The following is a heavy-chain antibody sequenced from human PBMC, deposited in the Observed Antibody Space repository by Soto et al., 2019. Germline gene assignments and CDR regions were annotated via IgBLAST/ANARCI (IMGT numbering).Heavy chain of an antibody. CDR2: INHSGST. CDR3: ARGDFSSHRHPNYYYYGMDV. D-gene: IGHD6-6*01. V-gene: IGHV4-34*01. J-gene: IGHJ6*02. CDR1: GGSFSGYY. Sequence: PSETLSLTCAVYGGSFSGYYWSWIRQPPGKGLEWIGEINHSGSTNYNPSLKSRVTTSVDTSKNQFSLKLSSVTAADTAVYYCARGDFSSHRHPNYYYYGMDVWGQGTTVTVSS.